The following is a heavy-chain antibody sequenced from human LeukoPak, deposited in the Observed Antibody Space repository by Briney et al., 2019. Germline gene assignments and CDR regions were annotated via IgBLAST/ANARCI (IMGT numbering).Heavy chain of an antibody. CDR1: GFTFSDYY. CDR2: ISSSGSTI. CDR3: SKETRWLQLPAWFDP. Sequence: PGGSLRLSCAASGFTFSDYYMSWIPQAPGKGLEWGSYISSSGSTIYYADSVKGRFTLSRDNAKNSMYLQMNSLRAEDTAVYFCSKETRWLQLPAWFDPWGQGTLVTVSS. J-gene: IGHJ5*02. V-gene: IGHV3-11*04. D-gene: IGHD5-24*01.